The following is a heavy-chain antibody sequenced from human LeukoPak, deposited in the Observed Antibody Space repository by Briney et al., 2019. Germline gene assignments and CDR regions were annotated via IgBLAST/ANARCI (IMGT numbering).Heavy chain of an antibody. CDR1: GFTFSSYA. J-gene: IGHJ6*03. V-gene: IGHV3-23*01. CDR3: ARDFRYYYGSGSYYYYYYYMDV. CDR2: ISGSGGST. Sequence: GGSLRLSCAASGFTFSSYAMSWVRQAPGKGLEWVSAISGSGGSTYYADSVKGRFTISRDNSKNTLYLQMNSLRAEDTAVYYCARDFRYYYGSGSYYYYYYYMDVWGKGTTVTVSS. D-gene: IGHD3-10*01.